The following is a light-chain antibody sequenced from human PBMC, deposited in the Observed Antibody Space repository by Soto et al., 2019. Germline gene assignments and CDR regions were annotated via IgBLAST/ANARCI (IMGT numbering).Light chain of an antibody. CDR3: LQGTHWPWT. CDR1: QSLVHSDGNTH. Sequence: VVMTQSPLSLPVNLGQPASISCRSSQSLVHSDGNTHMNWFQQRPGQSPRRLIYRVSNRDSGVPDRFSGSGSGTDFTLNISRVEAEDVGVYYCLQGTHWPWTFGHGTKVEIK. V-gene: IGKV2-30*02. J-gene: IGKJ1*01. CDR2: RVS.